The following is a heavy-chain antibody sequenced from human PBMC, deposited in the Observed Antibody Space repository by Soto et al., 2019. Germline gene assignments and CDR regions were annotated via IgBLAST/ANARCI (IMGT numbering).Heavy chain of an antibody. CDR1: GFTFSNYW. Sequence: EAHLVESGGGLVQPGGSLRLSCAASGFTFSNYWIHWVRQAPGKGLVWVSRINSDGSSTNYADSVKGRFTISRDNAKNTVYLQMNSLRAEDTAMFYCASSARGSYGDYSWCEGTLVTVSP. J-gene: IGHJ4*02. D-gene: IGHD4-17*01. CDR2: INSDGSST. V-gene: IGHV3-74*01. CDR3: ASSARGSYGDYS.